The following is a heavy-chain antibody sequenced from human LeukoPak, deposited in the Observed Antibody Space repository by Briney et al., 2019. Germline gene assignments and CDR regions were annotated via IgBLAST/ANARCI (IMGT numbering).Heavy chain of an antibody. J-gene: IGHJ4*02. V-gene: IGHV4-39*01. CDR3: ARHSWIQLWFFDY. CDR2: IYYSGST. Sequence: SETLSLTCTVSGGSISSSIYYWGWIRQPPGKGLEWIGSIYYSGSTYYNPSLKSRVTISVDTSKNQFSLKLSSVTAADTAVYYCARHSWIQLWFFDYWGQGSLVTVSS. CDR1: GGSISSSIYY. D-gene: IGHD5-18*01.